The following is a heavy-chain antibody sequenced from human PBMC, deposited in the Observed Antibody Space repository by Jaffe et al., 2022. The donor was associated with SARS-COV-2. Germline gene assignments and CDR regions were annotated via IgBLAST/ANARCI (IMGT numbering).Heavy chain of an antibody. V-gene: IGHV3-9*01. D-gene: IGHD3-22*01. CDR1: GFTFDDYA. CDR2: ISWNSGSI. J-gene: IGHJ4*02. Sequence: EVQLVESGGGLVQPGRSLRLSCAASGFTFDDYAMHWVRQAPGKGLEWVSGISWNSGSIGYADSVKGRFTISRDNAKNSLYLQMNSLRAEDTALYYCAKDKGYSSGYYYPYYFDYWGQGTLVTVSS. CDR3: AKDKGYSSGYYYPYYFDY.